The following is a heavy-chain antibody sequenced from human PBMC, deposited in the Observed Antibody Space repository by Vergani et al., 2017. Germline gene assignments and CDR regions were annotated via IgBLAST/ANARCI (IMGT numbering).Heavy chain of an antibody. Sequence: QVQLVQSGAEVKKPGASVKVSCKASGYTFTDYFMHWVRQAPGQGLEWMGWINPNSGGTNYAQKFQGRVTMTRDTSISTAYMELSNLRSADTAVYYCARVGTSSNRYFFDYWVQGTLVTVSS. V-gene: IGHV1-2*02. J-gene: IGHJ4*02. D-gene: IGHD2-2*01. CDR2: INPNSGGT. CDR3: ARVGTSSNRYFFDY. CDR1: GYTFTDYF.